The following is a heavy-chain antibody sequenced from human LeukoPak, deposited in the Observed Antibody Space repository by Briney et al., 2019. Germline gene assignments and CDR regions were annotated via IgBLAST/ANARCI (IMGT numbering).Heavy chain of an antibody. CDR3: ARGRPLGANFWVY. CDR1: GFTFSSYG. V-gene: IGHV3-53*01. Sequence: GGSLRLSCAASGFTFSSYGMSWVRQAPGKGLEWVSVIYSGGSTYCADSVKGRFTISRDNAKNSLYLQMNSLRAEDTAVYYCARGRPLGANFWVYWGQGTLVTVSS. CDR2: IYSGGST. D-gene: IGHD3-16*01. J-gene: IGHJ4*02.